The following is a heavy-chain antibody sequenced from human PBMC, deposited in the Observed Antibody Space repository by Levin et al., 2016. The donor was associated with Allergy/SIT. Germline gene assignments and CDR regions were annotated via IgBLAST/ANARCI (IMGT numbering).Heavy chain of an antibody. CDR2: ISAYNGNT. V-gene: IGHV1-18*01. Sequence: WVRQAPGQGLEWMGWISAYNGNTNYAQKLQGRVTMTTDTSTSTAYMELRSLRSDDTAVYYCARGLWFGEFDYWGQGTLVTVSS. CDR3: ARGLWFGEFDY. J-gene: IGHJ4*02. D-gene: IGHD3-10*01.